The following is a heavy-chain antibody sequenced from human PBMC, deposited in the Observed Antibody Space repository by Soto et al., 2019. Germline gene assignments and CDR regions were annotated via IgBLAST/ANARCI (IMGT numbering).Heavy chain of an antibody. CDR2: ISSSSSYI. D-gene: IGHD1-7*01. V-gene: IGHV3-21*01. CDR1: GFTFSSYN. J-gene: IGHJ5*02. Sequence: GGSLRLSCAASGFTFSSYNMNWVRQAPGKGLEWVSSISSSSSYIYYADSVKGRFTISRDNAKNSLYLQMNSLRAEDTAVYYCARDLAGTRARFDPRGQGTLVTVSS. CDR3: ARDLAGTRARFDP.